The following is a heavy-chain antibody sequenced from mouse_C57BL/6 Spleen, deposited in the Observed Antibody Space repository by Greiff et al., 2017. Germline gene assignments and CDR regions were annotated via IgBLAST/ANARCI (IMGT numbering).Heavy chain of an antibody. V-gene: IGHV1-63*01. Sequence: VQLQQSGAELVRPGTSVKMSCKASGYTFTNYWIGWAKQRPGHGLEWIGDIYPGGGYTNYNEKFKGKATLTADKSSSTAYMQVSSLTSEDSAIYYCARGGGLTGTWFAYWGQGTLVTVSA. CDR2: IYPGGGYT. D-gene: IGHD4-1*01. J-gene: IGHJ3*01. CDR3: ARGGGLTGTWFAY. CDR1: GYTFTNYW.